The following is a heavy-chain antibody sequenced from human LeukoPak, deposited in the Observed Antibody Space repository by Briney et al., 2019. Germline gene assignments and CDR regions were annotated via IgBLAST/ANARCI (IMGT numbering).Heavy chain of an antibody. Sequence: GASVKVSCKASGYTFTSYGISWVRQAPGQGLEWMGWISAYNGNTNYAQKLQGRVTMTTDTSTSTAYTELRSLRSDDTAVYYCASSLGDYNWFDPWGQGTLVTVSS. CDR2: ISAYNGNT. J-gene: IGHJ5*02. D-gene: IGHD3-16*01. CDR3: ASSLGDYNWFDP. CDR1: GYTFTSYG. V-gene: IGHV1-18*01.